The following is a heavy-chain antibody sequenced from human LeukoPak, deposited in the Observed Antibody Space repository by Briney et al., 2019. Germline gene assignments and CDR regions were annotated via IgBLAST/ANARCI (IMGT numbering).Heavy chain of an antibody. D-gene: IGHD3-10*01. CDR2: IGTAGDT. CDR1: GFNLSIYD. V-gene: IGHV3-13*01. CDR3: ARSPPSYYGSNNHWYFDL. J-gene: IGHJ2*01. Sequence: GGSLRLSCAASGFNLSIYDISWVRQSTGKGLEWVSSIGTAGDTYYPGSVKGRFIISREDAKNSLSLQMNSLRAGDTAVYYCARSPPSYYGSNNHWYFDLWGRRALVTVSS.